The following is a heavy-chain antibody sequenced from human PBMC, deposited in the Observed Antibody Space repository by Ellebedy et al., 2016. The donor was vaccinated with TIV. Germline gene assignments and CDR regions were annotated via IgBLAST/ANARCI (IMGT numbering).Heavy chain of an antibody. CDR3: AREIPSSGPYFDY. CDR2: IYYSGST. J-gene: IGHJ4*02. CDR1: GGSISSSSYY. V-gene: IGHV4-39*07. D-gene: IGHD1-26*01. Sequence: SETLSLXCTVSGGSISSSSYYWGWIRQPPGKGLEWIGSIYYSGSTYYNPSLKSRVTISVDTSKNQFSLKLSSVTAADTAVYYCAREIPSSGPYFDYWGQGTLVTVSS.